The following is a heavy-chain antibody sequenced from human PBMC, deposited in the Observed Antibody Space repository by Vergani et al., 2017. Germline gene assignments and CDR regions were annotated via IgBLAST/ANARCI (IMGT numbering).Heavy chain of an antibody. CDR2: IIPIFGTA. Sequence: QVQLVQSGAEVKKPGSSVKVSCKASGGTFSSYAISWVRQAPGQGLEWMGGIIPIFGTANYAQKFQGRVTMTRDTSTSTVYMELSSLRSEDTAVYYCAREHASYYYDSSGINFDYWGQGTLVTVSS. V-gene: IGHV1-69*06. CDR3: AREHASYYYDSSGINFDY. CDR1: GGTFSSYA. D-gene: IGHD3-22*01. J-gene: IGHJ4*02.